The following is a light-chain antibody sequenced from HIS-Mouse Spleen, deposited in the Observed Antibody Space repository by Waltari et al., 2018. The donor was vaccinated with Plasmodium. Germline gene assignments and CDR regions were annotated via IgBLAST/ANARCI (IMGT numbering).Light chain of an antibody. CDR1: QSVLYSSNNKNY. CDR2: WAS. Sequence: DLVMTQSPDSLAVSLGARAPINCKSSQSVLYSSNNKNYLAWYQQKPGQPPKLLIYWASTRESGVPDRFSGSGSGTDFTLTISSLQAEDVAVYYCQQYYSTPPYTFGQGTKLEIK. J-gene: IGKJ2*01. CDR3: QQYYSTPPYT. V-gene: IGKV4-1*01.